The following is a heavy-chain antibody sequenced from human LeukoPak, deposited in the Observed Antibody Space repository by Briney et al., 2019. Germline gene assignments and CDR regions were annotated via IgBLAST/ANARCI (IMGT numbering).Heavy chain of an antibody. CDR2: VYHSGIT. V-gene: IGHV4-4*02. Sequence: SETLSLTCAVSGGSITTSNWWTWVRQAPGKGLEWSGEVYHSGITNYNPSLKSRLTLSVDMSNNQFSLRLNSVTAADTAVYYCARDAAQVYHYGSGSYSIWGQGTLVTVSS. CDR3: ARDAAQVYHYGSGSYSI. CDR1: GGSITTSNW. D-gene: IGHD3-10*01. J-gene: IGHJ4*02.